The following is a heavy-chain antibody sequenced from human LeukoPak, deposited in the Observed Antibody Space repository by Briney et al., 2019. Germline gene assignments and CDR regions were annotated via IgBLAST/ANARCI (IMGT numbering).Heavy chain of an antibody. CDR2: INHSGST. CDR3: ARGLLVGHFDY. CDR1: GGSFSGYY. Sequence: PSETLSLTCAVYGGSFSGYYWSWMRQPPGKGLEWIGEINHSGSTNYNPSLKSRVTISVDTSKNQFSLKLSSVTAADTAVYYCARGLLVGHFDYWGQGTLVTVSS. J-gene: IGHJ4*02. D-gene: IGHD2-15*01. V-gene: IGHV4-34*01.